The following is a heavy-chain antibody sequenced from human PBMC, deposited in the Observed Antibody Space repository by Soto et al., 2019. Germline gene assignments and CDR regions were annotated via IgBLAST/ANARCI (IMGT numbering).Heavy chain of an antibody. D-gene: IGHD2-15*01. CDR3: ASEVVAATGGFDY. CDR2: IYYSGST. J-gene: IGHJ4*02. V-gene: IGHV4-39*01. CDR1: GGSISSSSYY. Sequence: SETLSLTCTVSGGSISSSSYYWGWIRQPPGKGLEWIGSIYYSGSTYYNPSLKSRVTISVDTSKNQFSLKLSSVTAADTAVYYCASEVVAATGGFDYWGQGXLVTVYS.